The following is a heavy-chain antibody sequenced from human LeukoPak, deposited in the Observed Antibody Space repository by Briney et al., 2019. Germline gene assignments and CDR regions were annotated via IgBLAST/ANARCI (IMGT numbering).Heavy chain of an antibody. Sequence: SETLALTCAVYGGSFSGYYWSWIRQPPGKGLEWIGEINHSGSTNYNPSLKSRVTISVDTSKNQFSLKLSSVTAADTAVYYCARGYYFDYWGQGTLVTVSS. V-gene: IGHV4-34*01. J-gene: IGHJ4*02. CDR1: GGSFSGYY. CDR3: ARGYYFDY. CDR2: INHSGST.